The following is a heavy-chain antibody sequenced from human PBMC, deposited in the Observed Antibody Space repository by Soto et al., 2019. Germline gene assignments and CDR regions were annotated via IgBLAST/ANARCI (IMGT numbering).Heavy chain of an antibody. D-gene: IGHD2-2*01. J-gene: IGHJ6*02. CDR1: GGTFSSYA. CDR2: IIPISGTA. V-gene: IGHV1-69*01. CDR3: ARSQGSSTSLEIYYYYYYGMDV. Sequence: QVQLVQSGAEVKKPGSSVKVSCKASGGTFSSYAISWVRQAPGQGLEWMGGIIPISGTANYAQKFQGRVTITADESTITAYMELSSLRSEDKAVYYCARSQGSSTSLEIYYYYYYGMDVWGQGTTVTVSS.